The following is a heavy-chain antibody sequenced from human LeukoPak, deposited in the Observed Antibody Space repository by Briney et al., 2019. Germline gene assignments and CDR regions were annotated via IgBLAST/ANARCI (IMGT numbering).Heavy chain of an antibody. Sequence: GGSLRLSCAASGFTVSSNYMSWVRQAPGKGLGWVSVIYSGGSTYYADSVKGRFTISRDNSKNTLYLQINSLRAEDTAVYYCARSTVTTVYGMDVWGQGTTVTVSS. J-gene: IGHJ6*02. CDR1: GFTVSSNY. D-gene: IGHD4-17*01. V-gene: IGHV3-66*01. CDR2: IYSGGST. CDR3: ARSTVTTVYGMDV.